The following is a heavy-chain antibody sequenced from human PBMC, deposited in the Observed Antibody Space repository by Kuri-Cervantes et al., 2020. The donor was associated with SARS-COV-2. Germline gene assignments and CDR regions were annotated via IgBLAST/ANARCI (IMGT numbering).Heavy chain of an antibody. J-gene: IGHJ5*02. D-gene: IGHD6-19*01. CDR1: GFTFSDYY. Sequence: LSLTCAASGFTFSDYYMSWIRQAPGKGLEWVSYISSSGSTIYYADPVKGRFTISRDNAKNSLYLQMNSLRAEDTAVYYCAKVINSGSWFDPWGQGTLVTVSS. CDR3: AKVINSGSWFDP. CDR2: ISSSGSTI. V-gene: IGHV3-11*04.